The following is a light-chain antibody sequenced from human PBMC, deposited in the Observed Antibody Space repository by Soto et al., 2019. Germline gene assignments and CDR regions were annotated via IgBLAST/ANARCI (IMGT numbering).Light chain of an antibody. CDR3: QQYSNWPWT. CDR1: QSVSSY. J-gene: IGKJ1*01. CDR2: GAS. Sequence: EIVLTQSPATLSLSPGERATLSCRASQSVSSYLAWYQQKPGQAPRLLIYGASTRATGIPARFSGSGSGTEFTLTISSLQSEDFAVYYCQQYSNWPWTFGQGTKV. V-gene: IGKV3-15*01.